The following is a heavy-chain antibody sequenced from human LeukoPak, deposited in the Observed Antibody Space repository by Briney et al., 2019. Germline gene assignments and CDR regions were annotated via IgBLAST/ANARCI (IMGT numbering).Heavy chain of an antibody. CDR2: MYYSGNT. D-gene: IGHD2-2*01. V-gene: IGHV4-59*01. Sequence: SETLSLTCTVSGGSISSYYWSWIRQPPGKGLEWIGTMYYSGNTDYNPSLKSRITISVDTSKNQFSLKVSSVTAADTAVYYCARSEIYCTSTSCYSDWFDPWGQGTRVTVSS. J-gene: IGHJ5*02. CDR1: GGSISSYY. CDR3: ARSEIYCTSTSCYSDWFDP.